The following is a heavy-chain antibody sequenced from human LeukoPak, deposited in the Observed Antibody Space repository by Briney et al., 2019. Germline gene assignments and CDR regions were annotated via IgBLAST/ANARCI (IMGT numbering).Heavy chain of an antibody. Sequence: GGSLRLSCAASGGTFSSYWMHWVRQAPGKGLVWVSRINNDGSSAYYADSVKGRFTISRDNAKNTLYLQMNTLRAEDTAVYYCARDRRNNYGYYFDYWGQGTLVTVSS. J-gene: IGHJ4*01. CDR2: INNDGSSA. CDR1: GGTFSSYW. V-gene: IGHV3-74*01. D-gene: IGHD5-18*01. CDR3: ARDRRNNYGYYFDY.